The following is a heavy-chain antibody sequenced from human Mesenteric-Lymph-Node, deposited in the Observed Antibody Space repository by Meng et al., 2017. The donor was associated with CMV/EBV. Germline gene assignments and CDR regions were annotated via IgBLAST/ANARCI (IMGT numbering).Heavy chain of an antibody. CDR3: AKGGIAAKGFDP. Sequence: SVKVSCKASGGTFSSYAISWVRQAPGQGLEWMGGIIPIFGTANYAQKFQGRVTITTDESTSTAYMELSSLRSEDTAVYYCAKGGIAAKGFDPWGQGTLVTVSS. D-gene: IGHD6-13*01. J-gene: IGHJ5*02. V-gene: IGHV1-69*05. CDR1: GGTFSSYA. CDR2: IIPIFGTA.